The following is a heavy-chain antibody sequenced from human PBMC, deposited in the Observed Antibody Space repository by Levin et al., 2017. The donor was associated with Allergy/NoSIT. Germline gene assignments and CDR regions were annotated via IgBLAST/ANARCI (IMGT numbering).Heavy chain of an antibody. CDR1: GFTFSSYT. J-gene: IGHJ3*02. CDR3: AREVVNAFDI. V-gene: IGHV3-48*02. CDR2: ISSSSGTI. D-gene: IGHD3-22*01. Sequence: ETLSLTCAASGFTFSSYTMNWVRQAPGKGLEWVSFISSSSGTIYYADSVKGRFTISRDNAKNSLYLHMNSLRDEDTAVYYCAREVVNAFDIWGQGTMVTVSS.